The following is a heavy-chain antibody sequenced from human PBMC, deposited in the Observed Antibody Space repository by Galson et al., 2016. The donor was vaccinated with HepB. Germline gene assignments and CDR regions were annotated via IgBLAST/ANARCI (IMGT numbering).Heavy chain of an antibody. CDR2: IKHDESEK. J-gene: IGHJ4*02. CDR1: GFSFSHYW. CDR3: ARYIGRAAGTPVLSN. D-gene: IGHD6-13*01. Sequence: SLRLSCAVSGFSFSHYWMSWVRQAPGKGLEWVANIKHDESEKYYVDSVKGRFTISRDNAKNSVYLQMNSLRAEDTAVYYCARYIGRAAGTPVLSNWGQGTLVTVSS. V-gene: IGHV3-7*03.